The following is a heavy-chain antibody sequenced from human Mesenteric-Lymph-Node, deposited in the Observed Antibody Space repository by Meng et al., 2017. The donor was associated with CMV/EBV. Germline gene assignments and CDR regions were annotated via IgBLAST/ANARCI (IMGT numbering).Heavy chain of an antibody. CDR2: IHPNSGGT. CDR3: ARERYSGSFTRNYGMDV. Sequence: ASVKVSCKASGYAFTAYYMHWVRQAPGQGLEWMGWIHPNSGGTNYAQKFQGRVTMTRDTSISTAYMELSRLRSDDTAVYYCARERYSGSFTRNYGMDVWGQGTAVTVSS. V-gene: IGHV1-2*02. J-gene: IGHJ6*02. D-gene: IGHD1-26*01. CDR1: GYAFTAYY.